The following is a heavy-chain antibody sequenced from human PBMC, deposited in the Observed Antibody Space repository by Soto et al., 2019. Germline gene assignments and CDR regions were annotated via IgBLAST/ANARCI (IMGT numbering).Heavy chain of an antibody. J-gene: IGHJ1*01. CDR1: GFTFDDYA. CDR2: INWNGGSR. CDR3: VKDESINCDTVHFGH. V-gene: IGHV3-9*01. D-gene: IGHD1-1*01. Sequence: PGGSLRLSCAASGFTFDDYAMHWVRQVPGKGLEWVSGINWNGGSRGYADSVKGRFVISRDNAKNSLHLQMNSLRAEDTAFYYCVKDESINCDTVHFGHWGQGTLVTVSS.